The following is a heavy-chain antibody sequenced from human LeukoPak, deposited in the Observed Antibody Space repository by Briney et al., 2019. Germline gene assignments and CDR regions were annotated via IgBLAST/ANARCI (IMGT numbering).Heavy chain of an antibody. D-gene: IGHD3-10*01. V-gene: IGHV1-46*01. Sequence: ASVKVSCKASGYTFTSYYMHWVRQAPGQGLGWMGIINPSGGSTSYAQKFQGRVTMTRDTSTSTVYMELSSLRSEDTAVYYCARDRAPYGSGRPPIFDYWGQGTLVTVSS. CDR2: INPSGGST. CDR1: GYTFTSYY. CDR3: ARDRAPYGSGRPPIFDY. J-gene: IGHJ4*02.